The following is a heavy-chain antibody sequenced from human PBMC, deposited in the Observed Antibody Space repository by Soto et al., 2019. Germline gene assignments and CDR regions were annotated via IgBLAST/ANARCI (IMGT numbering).Heavy chain of an antibody. D-gene: IGHD2-8*02. CDR1: GGSISSGGYS. CDR3: ARDTEGYGMDV. V-gene: IGHV4-30-2*01. CDR2: IYHSGST. Sequence: QLQLQESGSGLVKPSQTLSLTCAVSGGSISSGGYSWSWIRQPPGKGLEWIGYIYHSGSTYYNPSIKSXXTXSXXRSKNQFSLKLSSVTAADTAVYYCARDTEGYGMDVWGQGTTVTVSS. J-gene: IGHJ6*02.